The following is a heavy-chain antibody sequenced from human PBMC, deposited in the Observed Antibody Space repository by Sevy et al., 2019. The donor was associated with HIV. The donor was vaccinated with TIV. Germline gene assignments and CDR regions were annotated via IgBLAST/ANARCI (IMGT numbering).Heavy chain of an antibody. V-gene: IGHV6-1*01. CDR1: GDSVSSNSAA. Sequence: SQTLSLTCAISGDSVSSNSAAWNWIRQSPSRGLEWLGRTYYRSKWYNDYAVSVKSRITFNPDTSKNQCSLQLNSVTPEDTTVYYCALVRVAAVGATMDYYYMDVWGKGTTVTVSS. J-gene: IGHJ6*03. CDR3: ALVRVAAVGATMDYYYMDV. CDR2: TYYRSKWYN. D-gene: IGHD1-26*01.